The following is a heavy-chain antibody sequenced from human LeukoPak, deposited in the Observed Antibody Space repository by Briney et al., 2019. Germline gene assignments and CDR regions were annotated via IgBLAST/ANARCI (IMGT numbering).Heavy chain of an antibody. CDR1: GGSISSYY. CDR2: IYYSGST. J-gene: IGHJ5*02. Sequence: SETLSLTCTVSGGSISSYYWSWIRQPPGKGLEWSGDIYYSGSTNYNPSLKSRVTISVDTSKNQFSLKLSSVTAADTAVYYCARDILTGYYSGWFDPWGQGTLVTVSS. CDR3: ARDILTGYYSGWFDP. V-gene: IGHV4-59*01. D-gene: IGHD3-9*01.